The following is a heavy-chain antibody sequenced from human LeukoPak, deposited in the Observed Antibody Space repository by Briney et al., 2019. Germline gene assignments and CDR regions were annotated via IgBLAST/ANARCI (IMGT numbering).Heavy chain of an antibody. CDR3: ARQLSRSWTDY. Sequence: SETLSLTCAVYGGSFSGYYWSWIRQPPGKGLGWIGEINHSGTTNYNPSLKSRVTISVDTSKNQFSLRLSSVTAADTAVYYCARQLSRSWTDYWGQGTLVTVSS. V-gene: IGHV4-34*01. J-gene: IGHJ4*02. D-gene: IGHD6-13*01. CDR2: INHSGTT. CDR1: GGSFSGYY.